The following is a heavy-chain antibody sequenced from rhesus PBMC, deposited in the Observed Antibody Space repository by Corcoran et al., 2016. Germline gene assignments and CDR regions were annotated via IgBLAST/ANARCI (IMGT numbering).Heavy chain of an antibody. CDR1: GGSVSSSNW. V-gene: IGHV4-65*01. J-gene: IGHJ4*01. CDR3: ASPGVHFDY. Sequence: QVQLQESGPGLVKPSETPSLTCAVSGGSVSSSNWWSWIRQPPGKGLEWIGYISGSSGRTSYNPSLKSRVTISTDTSKNQFSLKLSSVTAADTAVYYCASPGVHFDYWGQGVLVTVSS. CDR2: ISGSSGRT. D-gene: IGHD1-1*01.